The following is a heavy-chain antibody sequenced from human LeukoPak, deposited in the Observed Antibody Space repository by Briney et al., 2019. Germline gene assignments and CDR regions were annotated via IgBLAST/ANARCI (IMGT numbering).Heavy chain of an antibody. D-gene: IGHD3-22*01. CDR3: ARLRGYYENNAPRGYFDY. CDR2: IIPIFGTA. V-gene: IGHV1-69*13. J-gene: IGHJ4*02. Sequence: SVKVSCKASGGTFSSYAISWVRQAPGQGLEWMGGIIPIFGTANYAQKFQGRVTITADESTSTAYMELSSLRSEDTAVYYCARLRGYYENNAPRGYFDYWGQGTLVTVSS. CDR1: GGTFSSYA.